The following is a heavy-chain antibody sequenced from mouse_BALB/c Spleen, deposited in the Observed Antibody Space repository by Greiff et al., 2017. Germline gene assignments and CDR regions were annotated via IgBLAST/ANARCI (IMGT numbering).Heavy chain of an antibody. V-gene: IGHV5-17*02. CDR2: ISSGSSTI. D-gene: IGHD2-14*01. CDR3: ARSRYDYYAMDY. Sequence: EVKLMESGGGLVQPGGSRKLSCAASGFTFSSFGMHWVRQAPEKGLEWVAYISSGSSTIYYADTVKGRFTISRDNPKNTLFLQMTSLRSEDTAMYYCARSRYDYYAMDYWGQGTSVTVSS. J-gene: IGHJ4*01. CDR1: GFTFSSFG.